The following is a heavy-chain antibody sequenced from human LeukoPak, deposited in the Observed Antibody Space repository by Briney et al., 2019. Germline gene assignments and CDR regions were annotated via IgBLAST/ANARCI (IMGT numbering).Heavy chain of an antibody. Sequence: GGSLRLSCAVSGFTFNNYAMSWVRQAPGKGLEWVSAISKSGDHTYYAASAKGRFTIYRDNSKNTQYLQMNSLRAEDTAVYYCATSWGPDTSAFRWGRDGMDVWGQGTTVIVS. CDR3: ATSWGPDTSAFRWGRDGMDV. V-gene: IGHV3-23*01. J-gene: IGHJ6*02. CDR2: ISKSGDHT. D-gene: IGHD3-16*01. CDR1: GFTFNNYA.